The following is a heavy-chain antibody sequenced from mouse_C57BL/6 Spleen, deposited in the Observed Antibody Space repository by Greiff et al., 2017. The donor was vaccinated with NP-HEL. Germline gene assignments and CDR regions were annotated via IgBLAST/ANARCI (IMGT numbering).Heavy chain of an antibody. D-gene: IGHD6-5*01. Sequence: EVQLQQSGPELVKPGASVKISCKASGYTFTDYYMNWVKQSHGKSLEWIGDINPNNGGTSYNQKFKGKATLTVDKSSSTAYMELRSLTSEDSAVYYCARSSLGDYFDYWGQGTTLTVSS. J-gene: IGHJ2*01. V-gene: IGHV1-26*01. CDR3: ARSSLGDYFDY. CDR2: INPNNGGT. CDR1: GYTFTDYY.